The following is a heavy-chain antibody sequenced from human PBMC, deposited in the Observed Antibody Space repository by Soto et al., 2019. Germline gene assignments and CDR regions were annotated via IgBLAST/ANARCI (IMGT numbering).Heavy chain of an antibody. J-gene: IGHJ6*02. Sequence: SETLSLTCAVDGGSFSGYYGSWLRQPPGKGLEWIGEINHSGSTNYNPSPKSRVTISVDTSKNQFSLKLSSVTAADTAVYYCARGRGITMVRGVTPYYYSTVWTAGAKGPRSPSP. V-gene: IGHV4-34*01. D-gene: IGHD3-10*01. CDR1: GGSFSGYY. CDR3: ARGRGITMVRGVTPYYYSTVWTA. CDR2: INHSGST.